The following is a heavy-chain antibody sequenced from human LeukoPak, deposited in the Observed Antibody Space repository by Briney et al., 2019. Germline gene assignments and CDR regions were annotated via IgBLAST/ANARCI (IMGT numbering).Heavy chain of an antibody. D-gene: IGHD1-26*01. J-gene: IGHJ6*02. CDR1: GFTFDDYA. V-gene: IGHV3-9*01. Sequence: GGSLRLSCAASGFTFDDYAMHWVRQAPGKGLEGVSGISWNSGSIVYADSVKGRFTISRDNAKNSLYLQMNSLRAEDTALYYCAKDQTREIGGGAGMDVWGQGTTVTVSS. CDR2: ISWNSGSI. CDR3: AKDQTREIGGGAGMDV.